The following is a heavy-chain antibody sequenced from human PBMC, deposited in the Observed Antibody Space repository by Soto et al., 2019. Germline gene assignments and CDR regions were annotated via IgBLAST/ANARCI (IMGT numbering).Heavy chain of an antibody. J-gene: IGHJ4*02. D-gene: IGHD6-13*01. CDR2: INHDGSKT. CDR3: VREPWGFSGTWYDY. Sequence: GGSLSLSCAASKFSFNNYWMHWVRQVPGKGPAWVSRINHDGSKTEYADSVKGRFTISRDNTNNTLYLQMDSLRVEDTAMYYCVREPWGFSGTWYDYWGQGTLVTVSS. CDR1: KFSFNNYW. V-gene: IGHV3-74*01.